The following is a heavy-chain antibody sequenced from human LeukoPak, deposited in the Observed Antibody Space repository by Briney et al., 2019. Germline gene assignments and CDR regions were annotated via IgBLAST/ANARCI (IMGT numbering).Heavy chain of an antibody. D-gene: IGHD3-9*01. CDR2: IRYDGSNK. Sequence: PGGSLRLSCGASGFTFNNYGIHWVRQAPGKGLEWVAFIRYDGSNKYYADSVKGRFTISRDNTKSTLYLQMSSLRAEDTAVYYCAIGTYYHNLTGYRGRIWGFDHWGQGTLVTVSS. CDR3: AIGTYYHNLTGYRGRIWGFDH. V-gene: IGHV3-30*02. J-gene: IGHJ4*02. CDR1: GFTFNNYG.